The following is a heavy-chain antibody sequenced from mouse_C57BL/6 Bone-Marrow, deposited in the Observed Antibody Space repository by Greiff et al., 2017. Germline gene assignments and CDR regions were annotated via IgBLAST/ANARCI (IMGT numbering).Heavy chain of an antibody. CDR3: ARDKDSYWYFDV. CDR2: SRNKANDYTT. J-gene: IGHJ1*03. Sequence: EVKLMESGGGLVQSGRSLRLSCATSGFTFSDFYMEWVRQAPGKGLEWIAASRNKANDYTTEYSASVKGRFIVSRDTSQSILYLQMNALRAEDTAIYYCARDKDSYWYFDVWGTGTTVTVSS. V-gene: IGHV7-1*01. CDR1: GFTFSDFY.